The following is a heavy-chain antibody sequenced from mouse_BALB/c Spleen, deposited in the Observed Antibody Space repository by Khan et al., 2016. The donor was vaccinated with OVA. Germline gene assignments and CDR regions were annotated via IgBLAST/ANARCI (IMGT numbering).Heavy chain of an antibody. Sequence: VQLKESGPGLVKPSQSLSLTCTVTGYSITSDYAWNWIRQFPGNKLEWMGSINYSGSTNYNPSLKSRISITRNTFKNQFFLQLNAVTTEETATYYCARDGSRYSYAMDYWGQGTAVTVSS. CDR3: ARDGSRYSYAMDY. V-gene: IGHV3-2*02. CDR2: INYSGST. J-gene: IGHJ4*01. CDR1: GYSITSDYA. D-gene: IGHD2-3*01.